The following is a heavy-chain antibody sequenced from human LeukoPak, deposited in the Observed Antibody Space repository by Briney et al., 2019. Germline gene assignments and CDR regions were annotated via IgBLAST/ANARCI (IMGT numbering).Heavy chain of an antibody. CDR3: ASGWSGAFDI. CDR1: GFTFDDYA. CDR2: ISWNSGSI. V-gene: IGHV3-9*01. J-gene: IGHJ3*02. D-gene: IGHD6-19*01. Sequence: GGSLRLSCAASGFTFDDYAMHWVRQAPGKGLEWVSGISWNSGSIGYADSVKGRFTISRDNAKNSLHLQMNSLRAEDTALYYCASGWSGAFDIWGQGTMVTVSS.